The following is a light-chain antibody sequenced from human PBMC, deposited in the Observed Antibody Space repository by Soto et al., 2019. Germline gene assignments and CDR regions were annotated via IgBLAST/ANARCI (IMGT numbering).Light chain of an antibody. J-gene: IGLJ1*01. V-gene: IGLV2-23*02. CDR2: EVS. Sequence: HSVLTQPASGFGSPVQSITICCTGTSSDVGGDYLVSWYQHHPGKAPKLMIYEVSKRPSGVSNRFSGSKSGNTASLTISGLQAEDEADYYCCSSADSTTTYDFGTGAKVTVL. CDR1: SSDVGGDYL. CDR3: CSSADSTTTYD.